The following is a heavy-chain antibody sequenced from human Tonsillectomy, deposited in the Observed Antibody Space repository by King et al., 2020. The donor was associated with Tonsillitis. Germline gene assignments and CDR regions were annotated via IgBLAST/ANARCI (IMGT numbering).Heavy chain of an antibody. D-gene: IGHD3-22*01. Sequence: LQESGPGLVKPSETLSLTCTVSGGSISSYYWSWIRQPPGKGLEWIGYIYYSGSTNYNPSLKSRVTISVDTSKNQCSLKLSSVTAADTAVYYCARNGYYYDSSGYYLGAFYIWGQGTIVTVSS. CDR3: ARNGYYYDSSGYYLGAFYI. CDR2: IYYSGST. V-gene: IGHV4-59*01. CDR1: GGSISSYY. J-gene: IGHJ3*02.